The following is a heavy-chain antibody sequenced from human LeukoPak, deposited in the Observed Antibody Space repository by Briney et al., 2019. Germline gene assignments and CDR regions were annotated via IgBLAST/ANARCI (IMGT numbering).Heavy chain of an antibody. CDR2: IYHSGST. D-gene: IGHD3-22*01. CDR1: GYSISSGYY. CDR3: ARRRGYDSSGYYYN. V-gene: IGHV4-38-2*01. Sequence: KPSETLSLTCAVSGYSISSGYYWGWIRQPPGKGLEWIGSIYHSGSTYYNPSLKSRVTISVDTSKNQFSLKLSSVTAADTAVYYCARRRGYDSSGYYYNWGQGTLVTVSS. J-gene: IGHJ4*02.